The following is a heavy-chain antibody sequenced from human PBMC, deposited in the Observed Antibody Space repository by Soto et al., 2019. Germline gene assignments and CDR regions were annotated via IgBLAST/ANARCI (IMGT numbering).Heavy chain of an antibody. V-gene: IGHV1-69*13. CDR2: IIPIFGTA. D-gene: IGHD2-2*03. CDR1: GGTFSSYA. J-gene: IGHJ4*02. CDR3: ASDWIMTRGYFDY. Sequence: SVKVSCKAAGGTFSSYAISWGRQAPGQGLEWMGGIIPIFGTANYAQKFQGRVTITADDSTSTAYMELSSLRSEDTAVYYCASDWIMTRGYFDYWGQGTLVTVS.